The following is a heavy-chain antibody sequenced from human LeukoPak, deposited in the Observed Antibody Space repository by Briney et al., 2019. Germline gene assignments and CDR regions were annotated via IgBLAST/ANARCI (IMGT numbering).Heavy chain of an antibody. CDR2: IYHSGST. CDR1: GYSISSAYY. V-gene: IGHV4-38-2*01. J-gene: IGHJ4*02. D-gene: IGHD4-17*01. CDR3: ARVTVTTAAFDY. Sequence: SETLSLTCAVSGYSISSAYYWGWIRQPPGKGLEWIGSIYHSGSTDYNPSLKRRVTISVDTSKNQFSLKLSSVTAADTAVYYCARVTVTTAAFDYWGQGTLVTVSS.